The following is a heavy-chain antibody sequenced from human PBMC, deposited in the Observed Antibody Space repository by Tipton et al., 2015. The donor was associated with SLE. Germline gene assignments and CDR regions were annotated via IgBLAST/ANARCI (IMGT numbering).Heavy chain of an antibody. D-gene: IGHD3-3*01. J-gene: IGHJ6*02. CDR1: GGSFSGYY. Sequence: TLSLTCAVYGGSFSGYYWSWIRQPPGKGLEWIGEINHSGSTNYNPSLKSRVTISVDTSKNQFSLKLSSVTAADTAVYYCARDTGDASGYRYYYYGMDVWGQGTTVTVSS. CDR3: ARDTGDASGYRYYYYGMDV. CDR2: INHSGST. V-gene: IGHV4-34*01.